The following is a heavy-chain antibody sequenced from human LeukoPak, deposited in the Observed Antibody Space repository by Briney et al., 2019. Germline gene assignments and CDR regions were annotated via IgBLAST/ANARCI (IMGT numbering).Heavy chain of an antibody. CDR3: ASDRASYYYGSGSYYSPY. J-gene: IGHJ4*02. D-gene: IGHD3-10*01. CDR1: GFTFSSYA. Sequence: PGGSLRLSCAASGFTFSSYAMSWVRQAPGKGLEWVSAISGSGGSTYYADSVKGRFTISRDNSKNTLYLQMNSLRAEDTAVYYCASDRASYYYGSGSYYSPYWGRGTLVTVSS. CDR2: ISGSGGST. V-gene: IGHV3-23*01.